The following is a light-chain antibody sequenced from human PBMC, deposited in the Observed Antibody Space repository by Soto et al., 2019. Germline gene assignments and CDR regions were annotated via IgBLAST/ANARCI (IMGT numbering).Light chain of an antibody. J-gene: IGKJ2*01. Sequence: DIQMTQSPSSLSTSVGDRVTITCRASQGISTFLNWYQQKPGKAPKLLIYDASKLETGVPSRFSGGGSGTEFTLTISNLQPDDFGTYYCHQYKSYTPYTIGQGTKVDIK. CDR1: QGISTF. V-gene: IGKV1-5*01. CDR2: DAS. CDR3: HQYKSYTPYT.